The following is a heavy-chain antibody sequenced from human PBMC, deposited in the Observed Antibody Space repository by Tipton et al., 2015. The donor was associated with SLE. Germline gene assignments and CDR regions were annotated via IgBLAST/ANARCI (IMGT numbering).Heavy chain of an antibody. D-gene: IGHD3-10*01. J-gene: IGHJ4*02. V-gene: IGHV3-9*01. CDR2: ISWNGGTT. Sequence: SLRLSCVASGFTFDEYAMHWVRQAPGKGLEWVSGISWNGGTTGYADSVEGRFTISRDNVKKYLYLEMNSLRSEDTALYYCAKTFGSGSFYNPLDYWGQGVLVTVSS. CDR1: GFTFDEYA. CDR3: AKTFGSGSFYNPLDY.